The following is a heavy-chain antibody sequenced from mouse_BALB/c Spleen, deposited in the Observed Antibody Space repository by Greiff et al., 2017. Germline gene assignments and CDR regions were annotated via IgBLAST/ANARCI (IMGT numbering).Heavy chain of an antibody. J-gene: IGHJ3*01. CDR1: GYSFTGYY. CDR2: INPYNGAT. D-gene: IGHD2-4*01. CDR3: ARWGDYEGCAY. V-gene: IGHV1-31*01. Sequence: VQLQQSGPELVKPGASVKISCKASGYSFTGYYMHWVKQSHVKSLEWIGRINPYNGATSYNQNFKDKASLTVDKSSSTAYMELHSLTSEDSAVYYCARWGDYEGCAYWGQGTLVTVSA.